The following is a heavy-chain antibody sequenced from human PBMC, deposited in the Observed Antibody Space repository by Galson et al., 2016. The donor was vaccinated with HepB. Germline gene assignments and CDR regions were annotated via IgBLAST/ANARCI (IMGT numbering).Heavy chain of an antibody. J-gene: IGHJ5*02. CDR2: IKQDGSEE. CDR1: GFTFSSNW. CDR3: ARDFLFAHDL. D-gene: IGHD3-3*01. Sequence: SLRLSCAASGFTFSSNWMSWVRQAPGKGLEWVANIKQDGSEEYYVDSVEGRFTISRDNAKNSLSLQMHSLRGEDTAIYYCARDFLFAHDLWGPGTLVTVSS. V-gene: IGHV3-7*05.